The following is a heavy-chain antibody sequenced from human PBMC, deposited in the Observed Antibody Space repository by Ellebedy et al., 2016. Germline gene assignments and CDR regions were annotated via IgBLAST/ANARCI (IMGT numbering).Heavy chain of an antibody. CDR1: GFNLNTIA. Sequence: GESLKISCSAAGFNLNTIAMHWVRQAPGKGLEYVSSINDNGLRTRYADSVKGRFTISRDKNTLYLQMSSLRAEDTALYYCVKDRAGSYAFDIWGQGTMVTVSS. J-gene: IGHJ3*02. CDR3: VKDRAGSYAFDI. V-gene: IGHV3-64D*06. CDR2: INDNGLRT. D-gene: IGHD3-10*01.